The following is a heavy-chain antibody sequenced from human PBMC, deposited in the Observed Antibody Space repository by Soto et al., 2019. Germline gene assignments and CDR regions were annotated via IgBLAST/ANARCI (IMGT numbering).Heavy chain of an antibody. CDR1: GYSFSFYG. D-gene: IGHD2-21*02. CDR3: ARAHCGGDCYSGVDY. V-gene: IGHV1-2*04. CDR2: INPNSGGT. Sequence: ASVNVSCKTSGYSFSFYGINWVRQAPGQGLEWMGWINPNSGGTNYAQKFQGWVTMTRDTSISTAYMELSRLRSDDTAVYYCARAHCGGDCYSGVDYWGQGTLVTVSS. J-gene: IGHJ4*02.